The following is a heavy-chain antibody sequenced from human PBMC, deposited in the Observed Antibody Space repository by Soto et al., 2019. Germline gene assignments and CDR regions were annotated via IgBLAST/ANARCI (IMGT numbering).Heavy chain of an antibody. D-gene: IGHD6-6*01. CDR2: TYYRSKWYN. CDR1: GDSVSSNSAA. V-gene: IGHV6-1*01. Sequence: QVQLQQSGPGLVKPSQTLLLTCAISGDSVSSNSAAWNWIRQSPARGLEWLGRTYYRSKWYNDYAVSVKSRITFDPDTAKNQFSLQLNSVTPEDTDVYYCAHHSSSPSLTFDYWGQGTLVAVSS. J-gene: IGHJ4*02. CDR3: AHHSSSPSLTFDY.